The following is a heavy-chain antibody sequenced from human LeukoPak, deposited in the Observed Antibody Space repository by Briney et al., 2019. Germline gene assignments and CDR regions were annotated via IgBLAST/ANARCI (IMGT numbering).Heavy chain of an antibody. V-gene: IGHV4-34*01. J-gene: IGHJ4*02. Sequence: SETLSLTCAVYGGSFSDYYWSWIRQPPGKGLEWIGEINHSGSTNYNPSLKSRVTISVDTSKNQFSLKLSSVTAADTAVYYCARAGFGLAPLRGMPFDYWGQGTLVTVSS. CDR2: INHSGST. CDR3: ARAGFGLAPLRGMPFDY. CDR1: GGSFSDYY. D-gene: IGHD3-10*01.